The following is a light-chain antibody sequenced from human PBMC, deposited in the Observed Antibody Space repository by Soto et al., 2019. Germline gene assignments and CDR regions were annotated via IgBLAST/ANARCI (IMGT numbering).Light chain of an antibody. Sequence: QSALTQPASVSGSAGQSITISCSGTMRDVGAYNLVSWYQQHPGTAPKLIIYEVRNRPSGISSRFSGSRSGNTASLTISGLQPEDEGDYYCSLYTSENAYVFGTGTKVTVL. J-gene: IGLJ1*01. CDR1: MRDVGAYNL. CDR3: SLYTSENAYV. V-gene: IGLV2-14*01. CDR2: EVR.